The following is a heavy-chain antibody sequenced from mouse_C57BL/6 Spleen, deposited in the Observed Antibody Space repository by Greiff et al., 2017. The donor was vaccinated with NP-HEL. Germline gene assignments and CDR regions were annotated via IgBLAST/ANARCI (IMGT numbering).Heavy chain of an antibody. J-gene: IGHJ4*01. CDR3: ASPRYYYGSSYEGAMDY. D-gene: IGHD1-1*01. V-gene: IGHV2-2*01. CDR1: GFSLTSYG. CDR2: IWSGGST. Sequence: VKLVESGPGLVQPSQCLSITCTVSGFSLTSYGVHWVRQSPGKGLEWLGVIWSGGSTDYNAAFISRLSISKDNSKSQVFFKMNSLQADDTAIYYCASPRYYYGSSYEGAMDYWGQGTSVTVSS.